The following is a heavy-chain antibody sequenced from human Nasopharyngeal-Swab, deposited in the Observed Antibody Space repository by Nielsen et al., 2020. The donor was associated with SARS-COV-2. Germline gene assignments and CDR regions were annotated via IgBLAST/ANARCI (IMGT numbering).Heavy chain of an antibody. J-gene: IGHJ4*02. CDR1: GYTFTSYY. D-gene: IGHD2-2*01. Sequence: ASVKVSCKASGYTFTSYYMLWVRQAPGQGLEWMGIINPSGVSTSYAQKFQGRVTMTRDTSTSTVYMELSSLRSEDTAVYYCARGHSRIIVVVPWRKGYFDYWGQGTLVTVSS. CDR2: INPSGVST. CDR3: ARGHSRIIVVVPWRKGYFDY. V-gene: IGHV1-46*01.